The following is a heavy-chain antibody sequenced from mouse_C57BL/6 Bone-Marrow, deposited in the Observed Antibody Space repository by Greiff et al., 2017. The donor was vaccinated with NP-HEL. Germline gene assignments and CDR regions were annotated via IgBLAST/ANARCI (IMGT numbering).Heavy chain of an antibody. D-gene: IGHD2-4*01. CDR1: GYTFTSYW. J-gene: IGHJ4*01. V-gene: IGHV1-74*01. Sequence: VQGVESGAELVKPGASVKVSCKASGYTFTSYWMHWVKQRPGQGLEWIGRIHPSDSDTNYNQKFKGKATLTVDKSSSTAYMQLSSLTSEDSAVYYCAFYYDYEDYAMDYWGQGTSVTVSS. CDR2: IHPSDSDT. CDR3: AFYYDYEDYAMDY.